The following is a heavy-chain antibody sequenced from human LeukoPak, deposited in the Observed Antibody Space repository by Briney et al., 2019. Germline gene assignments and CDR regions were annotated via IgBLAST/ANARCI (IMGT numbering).Heavy chain of an antibody. CDR3: AKALDYDILTGYYVRYYYGMDV. D-gene: IGHD3-9*01. V-gene: IGHV3-23*01. Sequence: SGGSLRLSCAASGFTFSSYAMSWVRQAPGKGLEWVSAISGSGGSTYYADSVKGRFTISRDNSKNTLYLQMNSLRAEDTAVYYCAKALDYDILTGYYVRYYYGMDVWGQGTTVTVSS. J-gene: IGHJ6*02. CDR1: GFTFSSYA. CDR2: ISGSGGST.